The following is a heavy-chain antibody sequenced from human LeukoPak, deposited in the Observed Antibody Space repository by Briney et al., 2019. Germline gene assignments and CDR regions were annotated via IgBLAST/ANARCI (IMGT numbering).Heavy chain of an antibody. CDR2: ISYDGSNK. CDR1: GFTFSSYG. Sequence: GGSLRLSCAASGFTFSSYGMHWVRQAPGKGLEWVAVISYDGSNKYYADSVKGRFTISRDNSKNTLYLQMNSLRAEDTAVYYCARDLIRQQLVLYYCGMDVWGQGTTVTVSS. CDR3: ARDLIRQQLVLYYCGMDV. D-gene: IGHD6-13*01. V-gene: IGHV3-30*03. J-gene: IGHJ6*02.